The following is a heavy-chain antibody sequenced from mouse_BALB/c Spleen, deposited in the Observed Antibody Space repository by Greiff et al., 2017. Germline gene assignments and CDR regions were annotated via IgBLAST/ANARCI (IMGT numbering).Heavy chain of an antibody. J-gene: IGHJ4*01. Sequence: QVQLQQSAADLARPGASVKMSCTASGYTFTSYTMHWVKQRPGQGLEWIGYINPSSGYTEYNQKFKDKTTLTADKSSSPAYMQLSSLTSEASAVYYCARFGDAMDYWGQGTSVTVSS. V-gene: IGHV1-4*02. CDR3: ARFGDAMDY. CDR2: INPSSGYT. D-gene: IGHD1-1*02. CDR1: GYTFTSYT.